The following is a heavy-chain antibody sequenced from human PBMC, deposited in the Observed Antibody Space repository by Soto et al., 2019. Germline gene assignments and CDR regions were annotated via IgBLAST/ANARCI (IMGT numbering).Heavy chain of an antibody. D-gene: IGHD6-19*01. CDR2: IYYSGST. V-gene: IGHV4-39*01. CDR1: GGSISSSSYY. J-gene: IGHJ4*02. CDR3: ARQGAYSSGPIGDFDY. Sequence: QLQLQESGPGLVKPSETLSLTCTVSGGSISSSSYYWGWIRQPPGKGLEWIGSIYYSGSTYYNPSLKSRVTVSVDTSKNQFSLKLSSVTAADTAVYYCARQGAYSSGPIGDFDYWGQGTLVTVSS.